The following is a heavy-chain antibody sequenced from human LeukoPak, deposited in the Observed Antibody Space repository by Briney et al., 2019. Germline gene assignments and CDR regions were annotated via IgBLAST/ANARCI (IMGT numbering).Heavy chain of an antibody. CDR2: ISYDGSNK. D-gene: IGHD5-24*01. Sequence: GGSLRLSCAASGFTFSSYGMHWVRQAPGKGLEWVAVISYDGSNKYYADSVKGRFTISRDNSKNTLYLQMNSLGAEDTAVYYCARDYGSDYWGQGTLVTVSS. V-gene: IGHV3-30*03. CDR3: ARDYGSDY. J-gene: IGHJ4*02. CDR1: GFTFSSYG.